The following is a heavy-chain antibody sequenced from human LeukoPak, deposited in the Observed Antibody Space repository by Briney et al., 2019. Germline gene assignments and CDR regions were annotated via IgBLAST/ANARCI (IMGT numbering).Heavy chain of an antibody. V-gene: IGHV3-7*01. CDR3: ARDRYSSK. Sequence: GSLRLSCVASGFTFSSYWMTWVRQAPGKGLEWVANIKEDGSEKYYVDSVKGRFSISRDNAKNSLFLQMNSPRAEDTAVYYCARDRYSSKWGQGILVTVSS. CDR2: IKEDGSEK. D-gene: IGHD6-19*01. J-gene: IGHJ1*01. CDR1: GFTFSSYW.